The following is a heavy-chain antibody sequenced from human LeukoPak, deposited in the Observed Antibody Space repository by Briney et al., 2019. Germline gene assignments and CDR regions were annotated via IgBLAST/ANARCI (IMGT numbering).Heavy chain of an antibody. Sequence: GPVKVSCKASGYTFTGYYMHWVRQAPGQGLAWMGWINPNSGGTNYAQKFQGRVTMTRDTSISTAYMELSRLRSDDTAVYYCAREGGFGELSYYYYYGMDVWGQGTTVTVSS. CDR2: INPNSGGT. J-gene: IGHJ6*02. CDR1: GYTFTGYY. V-gene: IGHV1-2*02. D-gene: IGHD3-10*01. CDR3: AREGGFGELSYYYYYGMDV.